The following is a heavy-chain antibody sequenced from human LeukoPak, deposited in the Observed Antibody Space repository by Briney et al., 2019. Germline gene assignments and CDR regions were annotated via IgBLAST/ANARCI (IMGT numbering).Heavy chain of an antibody. D-gene: IGHD3-16*01. CDR1: GYTFTTYF. CDR3: AREAPGGYFDY. V-gene: IGHV1-46*01. J-gene: IGHJ4*02. Sequence: GSVKVSCKASGYTFTTYFLHWVRQAPGQGLEWMGMISPSEGNTNYAQNFQGRVTVTRDTSTRTIYMELTSLKSEDTALYYCAREAPGGYFDYSAQGNLDPVSS. CDR2: ISPSEGNT.